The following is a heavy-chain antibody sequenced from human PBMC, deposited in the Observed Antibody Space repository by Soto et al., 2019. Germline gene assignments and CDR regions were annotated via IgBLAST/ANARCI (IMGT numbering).Heavy chain of an antibody. V-gene: IGHV1-69*01. D-gene: IGHD2-8*01. CDR2: IIPIFGTA. CDR1: GGTFSSYA. J-gene: IGHJ5*02. Sequence: QVQLVQSGAEVKKPGSSVKVSCKASGGTFSSYAISWVRQAPGQGLEWMGGIIPIFGTANYAQKFQGRVTITADESTSTAYMELSSLRSEDTAVYYCASRAKDIDCTNGVCPRNWFEPWGQGTLVTVSS. CDR3: ASRAKDIDCTNGVCPRNWFEP.